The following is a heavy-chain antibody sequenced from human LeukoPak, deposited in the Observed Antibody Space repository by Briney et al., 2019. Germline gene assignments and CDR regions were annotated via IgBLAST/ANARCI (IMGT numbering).Heavy chain of an antibody. Sequence: SETLSLXCTVSGGSISSYYWSWSRQPPGKGLEWIGYIYYSGSTNYNPSLKSRVTISVDTSKNQFSLKLSSVTAADTAVYYCARVSLVVVPAAWGWFDPWGQGTLVTVSS. CDR2: IYYSGST. V-gene: IGHV4-59*01. CDR3: ARVSLVVVPAAWGWFDP. J-gene: IGHJ5*02. CDR1: GGSISSYY. D-gene: IGHD2-2*01.